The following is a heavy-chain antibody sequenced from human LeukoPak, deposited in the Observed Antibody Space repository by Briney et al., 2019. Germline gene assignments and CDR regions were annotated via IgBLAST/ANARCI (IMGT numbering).Heavy chain of an antibody. CDR2: ISAYDGNT. Sequence: ASVRVSCKASGYTFTSYGFTWVRQAPGQGLEWMGWISAYDGNTNYAQKLQGRVTMTTDTSTSTAYMELRSLRSDGTAVYYWARGGIRDGMDVWGKGTTVTVSS. CDR3: ARGGIRDGMDV. CDR1: GYTFTSYG. J-gene: IGHJ6*04. D-gene: IGHD3-10*01. V-gene: IGHV1-18*04.